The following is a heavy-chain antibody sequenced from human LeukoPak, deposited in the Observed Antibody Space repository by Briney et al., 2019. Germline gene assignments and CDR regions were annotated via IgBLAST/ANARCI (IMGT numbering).Heavy chain of an antibody. V-gene: IGHV1-69*05. CDR2: IIPIFGTA. CDR1: GGTFSSYA. Sequence: SVKVSCKASGGTFSSYAISWVRQAPGQGLEWMGGIIPIFGTANYAQKFQGRVTITTGESTSTAYMELSSLRSEDTAVYYCAREEPGIAAAGSKGGSWFDPWGQGTLVTVSS. CDR3: AREEPGIAAAGSKGGSWFDP. J-gene: IGHJ5*02. D-gene: IGHD6-13*01.